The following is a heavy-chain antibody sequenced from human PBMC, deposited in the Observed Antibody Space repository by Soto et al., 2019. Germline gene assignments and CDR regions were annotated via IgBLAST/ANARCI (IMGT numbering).Heavy chain of an antibody. D-gene: IGHD3-22*01. Sequence: VQLLESGGGLVQPGGSLRLSCAAAGFTFSSHTMTWVRQAPGKGLEWVSAVSDSGGSTYYADSVRGRFTISRDNSKNRVYLQMNGLTAEDTALYYCTKRRDSSGDRHFDSWGQGTLVNVSS. CDR3: TKRRDSSGDRHFDS. V-gene: IGHV3-23*01. CDR2: VSDSGGST. CDR1: GFTFSSHT. J-gene: IGHJ4*02.